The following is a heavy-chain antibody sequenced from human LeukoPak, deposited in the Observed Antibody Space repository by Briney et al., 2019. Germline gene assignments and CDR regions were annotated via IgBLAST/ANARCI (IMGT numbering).Heavy chain of an antibody. CDR1: GFTFSSYA. V-gene: IGHV3-23*01. Sequence: GGSLRLSCAASGFTFSSYAMSWVRQAPGKGLEWVSAMSGSAGSTFYADSVKGRFTISRDNLKSTLYLQMNSLRVEDTAVYYCAKDRPPSIGYYFDNWGQGTLVAVSS. J-gene: IGHJ4*02. D-gene: IGHD2-15*01. CDR2: MSGSAGST. CDR3: AKDRPPSIGYYFDN.